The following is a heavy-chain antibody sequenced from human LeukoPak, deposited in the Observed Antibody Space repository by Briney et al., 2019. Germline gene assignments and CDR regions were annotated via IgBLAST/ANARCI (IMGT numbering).Heavy chain of an antibody. CDR1: GYTFTSNY. J-gene: IGHJ3*02. CDR2: ISPSGGST. CDR3: ARAGKERYFDWLLSDDAFDI. Sequence: ASVKVSCKAFGYTFTSNYMHWVRQAPGQGPEWMGVISPSGGSTTYAQKFQGRVTLTRDMSTSTDYLELSSLRSEDTAVYYCARAGKERYFDWLLSDDAFDIWGQGTMVTVSS. V-gene: IGHV1-46*01. D-gene: IGHD3-9*01.